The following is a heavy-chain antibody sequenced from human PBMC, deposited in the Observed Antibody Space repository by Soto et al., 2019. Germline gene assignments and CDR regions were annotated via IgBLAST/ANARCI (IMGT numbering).Heavy chain of an antibody. J-gene: IGHJ4*02. CDR1: GFTFSSYA. CDR2: ISGSGGST. CDR3: AKEGFDSSGYYPYYFDY. D-gene: IGHD3-22*01. Sequence: GGSLSLSCAASGFTFSSYAMSWVRQAPGKGLEWVSAISGSGGSTYYADSVKGRFTISRDNSKNTLYLQMNSLRAEDTAVYYCAKEGFDSSGYYPYYFDYWGQGTLVTVSS. V-gene: IGHV3-23*01.